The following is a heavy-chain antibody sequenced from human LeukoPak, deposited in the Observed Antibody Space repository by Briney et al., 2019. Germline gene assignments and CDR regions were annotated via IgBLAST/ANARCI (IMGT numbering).Heavy chain of an antibody. CDR1: GFTFSSYG. V-gene: IGHV3-30*18. D-gene: IGHD3-3*01. J-gene: IGHJ6*02. CDR2: ISYDGSNK. Sequence: GGSLRLSCAASGFTFSSYGMHWVRQAPGKGLEWVAVISYDGSNKYYADSVKGRFTISRDNSKNTLYLQMNSLRAEDTAVYYCAKGPNYDFWRPPYYYYGMDVWGQGTTVTVSS. CDR3: AKGPNYDFWRPPYYYYGMDV.